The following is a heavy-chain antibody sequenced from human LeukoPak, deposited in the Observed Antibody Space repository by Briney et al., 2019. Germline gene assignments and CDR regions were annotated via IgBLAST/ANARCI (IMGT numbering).Heavy chain of an antibody. J-gene: IGHJ4*02. CDR1: GGTFSSYA. D-gene: IGHD3-3*01. CDR3: ARASDRAQNYDFWSGYFSLFDY. Sequence: ASVKVSCKASGGTFSSYAIRWVRQAPGKGLEWMGGIIPIFGTANFAQKFQGRVTITADESTSTAYMELSSLRSEDTAVYYCARASDRAQNYDFWSGYFSLFDYWGQGTLVTVSS. CDR2: IIPIFGTA. V-gene: IGHV1-69*13.